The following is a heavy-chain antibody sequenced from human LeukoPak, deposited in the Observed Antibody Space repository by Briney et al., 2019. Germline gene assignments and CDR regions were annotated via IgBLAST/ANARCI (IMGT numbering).Heavy chain of an antibody. J-gene: IGHJ3*02. CDR2: IYYSGST. CDR3: ARVVGSYYDSSGDAFDI. V-gene: IGHV4-59*01. CDR1: GGSISSYY. D-gene: IGHD3-22*01. Sequence: PSETLPLTCTVSGGSISSYYWSWIRQPPGKGLEWIGYIYYSGSTNYNPSLKSRVTISVDTSKNQFSLKLSSVTAADTAVYYCARVVGSYYDSSGDAFDIWGQGTMVTVSS.